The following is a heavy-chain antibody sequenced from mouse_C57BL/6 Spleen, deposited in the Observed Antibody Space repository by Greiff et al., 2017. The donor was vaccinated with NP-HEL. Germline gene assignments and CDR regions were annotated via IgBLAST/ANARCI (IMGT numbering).Heavy chain of an antibody. D-gene: IGHD4-1*01. Sequence: QVQLQQPGAELVKPGASVKLSCKASGYTFTSYWMQWVKQRPGQGLEWIGEIDPSDSYTNYNQKFKGKATLTVDTSSSTAYMQLSSLTSEDSAVYYCARRHGNWYFDVWGTGTTVTVSS. CDR2: IDPSDSYT. CDR1: GYTFTSYW. J-gene: IGHJ1*03. V-gene: IGHV1-50*01. CDR3: ARRHGNWYFDV.